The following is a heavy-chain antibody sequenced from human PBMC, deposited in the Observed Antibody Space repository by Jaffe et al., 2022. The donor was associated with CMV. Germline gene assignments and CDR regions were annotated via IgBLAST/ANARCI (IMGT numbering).Heavy chain of an antibody. D-gene: IGHD2-2*01. CDR3: ARDCSSTSCTSEGFDY. V-gene: IGHV4-31*03. J-gene: IGHJ4*02. CDR2: IYYSGST. Sequence: QVQLQESGPGLVKPSQTLSLTCTVSGGSISSGGYYWSWIRQHPGKGLEWIGYIYYSGSTYYNPSLKSRVTISVDTSKNQFSLKLSSVTAADTAVYYCARDCSSTSCTSEGFDYWGQGTLVTVSS. CDR1: GGSISSGGYY.